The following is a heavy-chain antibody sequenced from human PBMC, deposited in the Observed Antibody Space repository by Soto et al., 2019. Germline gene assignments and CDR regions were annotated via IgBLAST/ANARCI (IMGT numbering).Heavy chain of an antibody. CDR1: GYW. CDR2: IYPGDSHT. D-gene: IGHD5-12*01. V-gene: IGHV5-51*03. CDR3: ARGGYENWFDP. Sequence: EVQLVQSGAEVKKLGESLKISCKGFGYWIAWVRQMPGKGLEWMGIIYPGDSHTRYSPSFQGQVTISADKSISTTYLQWSSLKASDTAIYYCARGGYENWFDPWGQGTLVSVSS. J-gene: IGHJ5*02.